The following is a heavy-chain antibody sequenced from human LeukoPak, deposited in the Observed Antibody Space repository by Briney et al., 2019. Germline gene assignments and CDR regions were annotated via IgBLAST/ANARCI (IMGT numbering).Heavy chain of an antibody. J-gene: IGHJ4*02. CDR1: GFTFDDFA. V-gene: IGHV3-20*04. CDR2: INWNGGST. CDR3: ARRALYCSSTSYSRPYYFDY. D-gene: IGHD2-2*01. Sequence: PGGSLRLSCAASGFTFDDFAMSWVRQASGKGLEWVSGINWNGGSTGYADSVKGRFTISRDNAKNSLYLQMNSLRAEDTALYYCARRALYCSSTSYSRPYYFDYWGQGTLVTVSS.